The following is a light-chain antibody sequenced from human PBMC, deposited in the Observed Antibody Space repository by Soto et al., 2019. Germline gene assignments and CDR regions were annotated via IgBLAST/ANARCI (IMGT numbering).Light chain of an antibody. J-gene: IGLJ2*01. CDR2: EVT. Sequence: QSALTQPASVSGSPGQSITISCTGTISDVGGYNYVSWYQQHPGKAPKLMIYEVTNRPSGVSNRFSGSRSGNTASLTIAGLQPEDEGDYYCSSYTSSSLVVFGGGTQLTVL. CDR3: SSYTSSSLVV. V-gene: IGLV2-14*01. CDR1: ISDVGGYNY.